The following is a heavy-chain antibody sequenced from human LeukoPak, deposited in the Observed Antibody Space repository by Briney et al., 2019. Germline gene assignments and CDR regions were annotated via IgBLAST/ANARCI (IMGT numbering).Heavy chain of an antibody. V-gene: IGHV3-48*03. CDR1: GFTFGSYE. CDR2: ISSSGSTV. J-gene: IGHJ6*03. Sequence: GGSLRLSCAASGFTFGSYEMNWVRQAPGKGLEWVSYISSSGSTVYYTDSVKGRFTISRDNAKNSLYLQMNSLRAEDTAVYYCARGNYYYMDVWGKGTTVTFSS. CDR3: ARGNYYYMDV.